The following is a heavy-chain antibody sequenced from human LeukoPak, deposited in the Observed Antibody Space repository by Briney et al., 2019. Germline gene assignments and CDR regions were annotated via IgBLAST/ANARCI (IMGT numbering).Heavy chain of an antibody. CDR1: GFTVSSNY. D-gene: IGHD3-10*01. CDR2: IYSGGST. V-gene: IGHV3-53*01. J-gene: IGHJ4*02. Sequence: GGSLRLSCAASGFTVSSNYMSWVRQAPGKGLEWVSVIYSGGSTYYADSMKGRFTISRGNSKNTLYLQMNSLRAEDTAVYYCARDIGGSFDYWGQGTLVTVSS. CDR3: ARDIGGSFDY.